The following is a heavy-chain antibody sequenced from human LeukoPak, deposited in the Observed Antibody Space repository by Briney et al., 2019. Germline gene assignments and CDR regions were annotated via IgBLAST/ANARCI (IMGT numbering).Heavy chain of an antibody. Sequence: SETLSLTCTGSGASISSSTYYWGWIRQPPGKGLEWIGSIYYSGSTYYNPSLKSRVTISVDTSKNQFSLKLSSVTAADTAVYYCARWGTDSSGYYVDYWGQGTLVTVSS. CDR2: IYYSGST. CDR3: ARWGTDSSGYYVDY. V-gene: IGHV4-39*01. D-gene: IGHD3-22*01. CDR1: GASISSSTYY. J-gene: IGHJ4*02.